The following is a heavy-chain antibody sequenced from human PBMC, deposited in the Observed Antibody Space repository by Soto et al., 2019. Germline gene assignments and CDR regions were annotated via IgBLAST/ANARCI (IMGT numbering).Heavy chain of an antibody. D-gene: IGHD3-22*01. CDR3: ARTTSGYYHDAFDI. V-gene: IGHV1-69*01. J-gene: IGHJ3*02. CDR1: GGTFPSDT. Sequence: QMQLMQSGSEVTKPGSSVKVSCKASGGTFPSDTISWVRQAPGQGLEWMGGIVPIFGTPNYAQKFQGRVTITADGSTNTAYMALSSLRSEDTSVYYCARTTSGYYHDAFDIWGQGTLVTVSS. CDR2: IVPIFGTP.